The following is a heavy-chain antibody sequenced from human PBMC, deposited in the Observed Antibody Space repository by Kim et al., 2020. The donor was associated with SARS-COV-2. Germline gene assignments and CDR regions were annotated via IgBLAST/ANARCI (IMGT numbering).Heavy chain of an antibody. CDR2: A. Sequence: ANYAQKFQGRVTITADESTSTAYMGLSSLRSEDTAVYYCARGVGATGFDYWGQGTLVTVSS. V-gene: IGHV1-69*01. J-gene: IGHJ4*02. D-gene: IGHD1-26*01. CDR3: ARGVGATGFDY.